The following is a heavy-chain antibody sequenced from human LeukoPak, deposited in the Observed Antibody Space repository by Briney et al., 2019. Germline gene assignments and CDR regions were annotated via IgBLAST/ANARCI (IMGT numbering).Heavy chain of an antibody. D-gene: IGHD6-6*01. Sequence: GASVKVSCKASGYTFTSYGISWVRQAPGQRLEWMGWINAVNGNPKYSQEFQGRVTITRDTSASTAYMELSSLRSEDMAVYYCARGRIEYSSAYYYYYMDVWGKGTTATVSS. CDR1: GYTFTSYG. CDR2: INAVNGNP. CDR3: ARGRIEYSSAYYYYYMDV. J-gene: IGHJ6*03. V-gene: IGHV1-3*03.